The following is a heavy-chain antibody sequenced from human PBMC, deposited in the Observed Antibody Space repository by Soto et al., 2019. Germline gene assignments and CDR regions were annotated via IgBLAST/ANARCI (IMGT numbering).Heavy chain of an antibody. Sequence: SVKVSFKASGVTFSSYAISWVRHAPGQGLEWMGGIIPIFGTANYAQKFQGRVTITADESTSTAYMELSSLRSEDTAVYYCARTGYCSGGSCNRDPFDPWGQGTLVTVSS. CDR3: ARTGYCSGGSCNRDPFDP. J-gene: IGHJ5*02. CDR2: IIPIFGTA. V-gene: IGHV1-69*13. CDR1: GVTFSSYA. D-gene: IGHD2-15*01.